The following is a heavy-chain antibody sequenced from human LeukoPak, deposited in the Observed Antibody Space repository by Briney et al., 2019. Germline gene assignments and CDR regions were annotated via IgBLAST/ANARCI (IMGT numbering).Heavy chain of an antibody. J-gene: IGHJ6*02. CDR2: INHSGST. CDR3: ARVHPFYYYYGMDV. Sequence: SETLSLTCAVYGGSFSGYYWSWIRQPPGKGLKWIGEINHSGSTNYNPSLKSRVTISVDTSKNQFSLKLSSVTAADTAVYYCARVHPFYYYYGMDVWGQGTTVTVSS. CDR1: GGSFSGYY. V-gene: IGHV4-34*01.